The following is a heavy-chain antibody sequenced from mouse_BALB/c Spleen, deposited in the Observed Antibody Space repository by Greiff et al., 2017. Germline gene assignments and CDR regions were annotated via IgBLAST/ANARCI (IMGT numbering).Heavy chain of an antibody. V-gene: IGHV10-3*03. Sequence: EVKLLESGGGLVQPKGSLKLSCAASGFTFNTYAMHWVCQAPGKGLEWVARIRSKSNNYATYYADSVKDRFTISRDDSQSMLYLQMNNLKTEDTAMYYCVREYYNYAMDYWGQGTSVTVSS. CDR1: GFTFNTYA. CDR3: VREYYNYAMDY. D-gene: IGHD2-12*01. J-gene: IGHJ4*01. CDR2: IRSKSNNYAT.